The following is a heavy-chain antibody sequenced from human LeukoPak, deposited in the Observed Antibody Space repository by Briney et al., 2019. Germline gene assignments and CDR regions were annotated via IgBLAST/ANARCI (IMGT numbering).Heavy chain of an antibody. V-gene: IGHV1-46*01. CDR1: GYTFTSNY. Sequence: ASVKVPCKAFGYTFTSNYMHWVRQAPGQGPEWMGVISPSGGSTTYAQKFQGRVTLTRDMSTSTDYLELSSLRSDDTAVYYCARGSYDSSDFEYFHHWGQGTLVTVSS. D-gene: IGHD3-22*01. CDR3: ARGSYDSSDFEYFHH. J-gene: IGHJ1*01. CDR2: ISPSGGST.